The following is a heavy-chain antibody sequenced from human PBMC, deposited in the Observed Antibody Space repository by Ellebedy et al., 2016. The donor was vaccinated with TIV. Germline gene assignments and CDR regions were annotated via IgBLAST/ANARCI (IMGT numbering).Heavy chain of an antibody. V-gene: IGHV1-69*13. Sequence: SVKVSCKASGGTFSSYAITWVRQAPGQGLEWVGGIIPLYGTSNYAQKFQGRVTITADESTSTAYMELSSLRSDDTAVYYCARVGSGTSDYPYYYSLDVWGQGTTVIVSS. D-gene: IGHD3-10*01. CDR2: IIPLYGTS. CDR3: ARVGSGTSDYPYYYSLDV. CDR1: GGTFSSYA. J-gene: IGHJ6*02.